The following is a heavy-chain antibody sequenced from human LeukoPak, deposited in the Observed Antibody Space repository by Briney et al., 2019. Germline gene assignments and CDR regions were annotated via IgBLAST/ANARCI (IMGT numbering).Heavy chain of an antibody. CDR2: IYYSGST. Sequence: PSETLSLTCTVSGGSISSSSYYWGWIRQPPGKGLEWIGSIYYSGSTYYNPSLKSRVTISVDTSKNQFSLKLSSVTAADTAVYYCARDKLWFGELQDAFDIWGQGTMVTVSS. CDR3: ARDKLWFGELQDAFDI. D-gene: IGHD3-10*01. CDR1: GGSISSSSYY. J-gene: IGHJ3*02. V-gene: IGHV4-39*07.